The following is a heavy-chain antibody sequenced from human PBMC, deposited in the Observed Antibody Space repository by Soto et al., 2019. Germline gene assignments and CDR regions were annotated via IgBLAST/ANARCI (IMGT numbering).Heavy chain of an antibody. CDR3: ASFSGTVLDY. Sequence: PGGSLRLSCAASGFTFSTYSINWVRQPPGKGLEWVSSISSSSSYIYYADSVKGRFTISRDNAKNSLYLQMNSLRAEDTAVYYCASFSGTVLDYWGQGSLDTGSS. CDR2: ISSSSSYI. V-gene: IGHV3-21*01. CDR1: GFTFSTYS. D-gene: IGHD2-21*02. J-gene: IGHJ4*02.